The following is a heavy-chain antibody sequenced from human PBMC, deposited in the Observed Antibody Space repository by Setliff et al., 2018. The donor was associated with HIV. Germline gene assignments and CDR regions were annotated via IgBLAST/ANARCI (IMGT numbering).Heavy chain of an antibody. CDR3: ARDPPGYGDSNDY. CDR1: GGSINSYH. Sequence: PSETLSLTCSVSGGSINSYHWTWIRQPAGKGLEWIGYIYYSGTTKYNPSLKSRVTISVDTSKNQFSVRLSSVTAADTAVYYCARDPPGYGDSNDYWGQGTLVTVSS. CDR2: IYYSGTT. V-gene: IGHV4-59*01. J-gene: IGHJ4*02. D-gene: IGHD4-17*01.